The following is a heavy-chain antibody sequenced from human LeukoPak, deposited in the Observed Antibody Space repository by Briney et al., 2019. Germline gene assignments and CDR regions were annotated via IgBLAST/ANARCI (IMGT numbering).Heavy chain of an antibody. CDR2: INHSGNT. V-gene: IGHV4-34*01. CDR1: GGSSSGYY. D-gene: IGHD4-4*01. CDR3: ARGTTPGGIDY. Sequence: SETLSLTCAVYGGSSSGYYWSWIRQPPGKGLEWIGEINHSGNTNYNPSLKSRVTISVDTSKNQFSLKLSSVTAADTAVYYCARGTTPGGIDYWGQGTLVTVSS. J-gene: IGHJ4*02.